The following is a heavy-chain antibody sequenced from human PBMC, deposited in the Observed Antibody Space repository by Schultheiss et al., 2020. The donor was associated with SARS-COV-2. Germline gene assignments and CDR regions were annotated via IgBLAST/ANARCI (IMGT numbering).Heavy chain of an antibody. CDR2: IYYSGST. J-gene: IGHJ6*02. V-gene: IGHV4-59*12. CDR1: GGSFSGYY. CDR3: ARVGYYYYGMDV. Sequence: SETLSLTCAVYGGSFSGYYWSWIRQPPGKGLEWIGYIYYSGSTNYNPSLKSRVTISVDTSKNQFSLKLSSVTPEDTAVYYCARVGYYYYGMDVWGQGTTVTVS.